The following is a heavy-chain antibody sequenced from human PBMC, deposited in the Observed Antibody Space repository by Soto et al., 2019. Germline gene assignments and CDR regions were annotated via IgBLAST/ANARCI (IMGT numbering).Heavy chain of an antibody. Sequence: PGGSLRLSCAASGFTFSSYGMNWVRQAPGKGLEWVAVIWFDGSNKYYADSVKGRFTISRDNSKNTLYLQMNSLRAEDTAVYYYARVSTQSYYYGMDVWGQGTTVTVSS. D-gene: IGHD2-2*01. CDR2: IWFDGSNK. CDR3: ARVSTQSYYYGMDV. V-gene: IGHV3-33*01. J-gene: IGHJ6*02. CDR1: GFTFSSYG.